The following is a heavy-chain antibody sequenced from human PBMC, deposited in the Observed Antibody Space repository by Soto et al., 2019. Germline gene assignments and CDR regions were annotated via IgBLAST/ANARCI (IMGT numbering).Heavy chain of an antibody. Sequence: LETLSLTCSVSGGSISSSSYCWGWIRQPPGKGLEWIGSICYSGSTDYNPSLKGRATISVDTSKNQFSLRLSSVTAADTAAYYCARQPYYAGSRRSFNFWGQGLLVTVSS. D-gene: IGHD1-26*01. CDR2: ICYSGST. J-gene: IGHJ4*02. V-gene: IGHV4-39*01. CDR1: GGSISSSSYC. CDR3: ARQPYYAGSRRSFNF.